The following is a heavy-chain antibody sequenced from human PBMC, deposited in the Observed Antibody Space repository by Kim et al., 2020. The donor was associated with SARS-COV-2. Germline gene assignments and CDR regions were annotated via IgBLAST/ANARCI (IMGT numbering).Heavy chain of an antibody. CDR3: AREFGYSGYDPRFDP. Sequence: GGSLRLSCAASGFTFSSYAMHWVRQAPGKGLEWVAVISYDGSNKYYADSVKGRFTISRDNSKNTLYLQMNSLRAEDTAVYYCAREFGYSGYDPRFDPWGQGTLVPVSS. V-gene: IGHV3-30-3*01. D-gene: IGHD5-12*01. CDR2: ISYDGSNK. CDR1: GFTFSSYA. J-gene: IGHJ5*02.